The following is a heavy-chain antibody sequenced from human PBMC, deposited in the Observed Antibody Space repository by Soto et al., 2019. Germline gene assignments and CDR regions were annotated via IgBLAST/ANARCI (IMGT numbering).Heavy chain of an antibody. D-gene: IGHD3-10*01. CDR2: ISGSGGST. J-gene: IGHJ4*02. Sequence: GGSLRLSCAASGFTFSSYAMSWVRQAPGKGLEWVSAISGSGGSTYYADSVKGRFTISRDNSKNTLYLQMNSLRAEDTAVYYCVKAEYYGSETSFDYWGQGTLVTVSS. CDR1: GFTFSSYA. CDR3: VKAEYYGSETSFDY. V-gene: IGHV3-23*01.